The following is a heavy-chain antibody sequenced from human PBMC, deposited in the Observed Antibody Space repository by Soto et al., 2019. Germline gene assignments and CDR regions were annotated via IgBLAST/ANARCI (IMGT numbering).Heavy chain of an antibody. V-gene: IGHV5-51*01. D-gene: IGHD2-2*01. J-gene: IGHJ6*02. Sequence: GESLKISCKGSGYSFTSYWIGWVRQMPGKGLEWMGIIYPGDSDTRYSPSFQGQVTISADKSISTAYLQWSSLKASDTAMYYCARTSAAANYYYGMDVWGQGTTVTVSS. CDR1: GYSFTSYW. CDR2: IYPGDSDT. CDR3: ARTSAAANYYYGMDV.